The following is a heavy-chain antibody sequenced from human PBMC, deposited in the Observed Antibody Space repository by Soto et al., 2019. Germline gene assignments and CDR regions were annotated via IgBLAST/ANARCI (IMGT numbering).Heavy chain of an antibody. J-gene: IGHJ4*02. D-gene: IGHD3-3*01. CDR1: GYTFTSYG. V-gene: IGHV1-18*01. CDR2: INADNGHT. Sequence: ASVKVACKASGYTFTSYGVSWVRQAPGQGLEWVGWINADNGHTNYAQKFQGRVTITADSSTTTAYMDLRNLRSDDTATYYCARDISYDVGYWGQGTLVTVSS. CDR3: ARDISYDVGY.